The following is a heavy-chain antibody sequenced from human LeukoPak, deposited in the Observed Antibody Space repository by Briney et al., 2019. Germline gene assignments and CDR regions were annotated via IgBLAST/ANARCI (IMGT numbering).Heavy chain of an antibody. V-gene: IGHV1-2*02. CDR2: INPNSGGT. CDR1: GYNFTPYY. CDR3: ARGGPSSGWSFFDY. J-gene: IGHJ4*02. D-gene: IGHD6-19*01. Sequence: LWASVKVSCKASGYNFTPYYMHWVRQAPGQGLEWMGWINPNSGGTSYAQKFQGRVTMTRDTSSSKAYMELSRLGFDDTAVYYCARGGPSSGWSFFDYWGQGTLVTVSS.